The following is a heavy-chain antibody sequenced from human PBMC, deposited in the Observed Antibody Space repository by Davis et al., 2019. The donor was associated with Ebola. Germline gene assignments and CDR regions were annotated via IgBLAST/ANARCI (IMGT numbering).Heavy chain of an antibody. D-gene: IGHD4-17*01. CDR1: GGSISSGGYS. J-gene: IGHJ5*02. CDR2: IYYSGST. Sequence: SETLSLTCAVSGGSISSGGYSWSWIRQPPGKGLEWIGYIYYSGSTYYNPSLKSRVTISVDTSKNQFSLKLSSVTAADTAVYYCARTMTTVTTSWFDPWGQGTLVTVSS. CDR3: ARTMTTVTTSWFDP. V-gene: IGHV4-30-4*07.